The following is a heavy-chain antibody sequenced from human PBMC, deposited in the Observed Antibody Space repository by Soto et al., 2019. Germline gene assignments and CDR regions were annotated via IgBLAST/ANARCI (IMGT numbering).Heavy chain of an antibody. D-gene: IGHD2-8*01. CDR3: AREGRCTNGVCYFPADSYYYYGMDV. J-gene: IGHJ6*02. CDR1: GYSFTGYY. Sequence: ASVKVSCKASGYSFTGYYMHWVRQAPGQGLEWMGWINPNSGGTNYAQKFQGWVTMTRDTSISTAYMELSRLRSDDTAVYYCAREGRCTNGVCYFPADSYYYYGMDVWGQGTTVTVSS. CDR2: INPNSGGT. V-gene: IGHV1-2*04.